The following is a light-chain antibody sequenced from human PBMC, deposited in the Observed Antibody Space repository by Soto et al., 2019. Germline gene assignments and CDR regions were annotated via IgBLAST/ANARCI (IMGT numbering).Light chain of an antibody. V-gene: IGKV1-39*01. CDR1: QSIIRY. J-gene: IGKJ2*04. CDR3: QQTYTTPCS. CDR2: GTS. Sequence: DIQMTQSPSSLSASVGDRVTITCRASQSIIRYLNWYQQKPGKAPKLLIYGTSSLQSGVPSRFSGSGSGTDFTLTINTLQPEDFATYYCQQTYTTPCSFGQGTKLETK.